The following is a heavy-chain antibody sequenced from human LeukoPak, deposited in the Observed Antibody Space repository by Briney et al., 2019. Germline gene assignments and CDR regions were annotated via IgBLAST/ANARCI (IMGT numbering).Heavy chain of an antibody. V-gene: IGHV3-7*01. Sequence: PGGSLRLSCAASGFTFGSYWMSWVRQAPGKGLEWVANINQDGSAKDYGGSVEGRFTISRDNAKNSLYLQMNSLAAEDTAVYFCASAPNENYFDFWGQGTLVTVSS. CDR2: INQDGSAK. CDR3: ASAPNENYFDF. J-gene: IGHJ4*02. CDR1: GFTFGSYW.